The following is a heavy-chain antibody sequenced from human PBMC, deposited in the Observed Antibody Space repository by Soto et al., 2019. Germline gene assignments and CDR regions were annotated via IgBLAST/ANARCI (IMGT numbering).Heavy chain of an antibody. CDR1: GASISSDNR. V-gene: IGHV4-4*02. D-gene: IGHD2-15*01. J-gene: IGHJ6*02. CDR2: ISQSGTT. CDR3: AKKMPAALRLYYFFGLDV. Sequence: QVQLQESGPGLVKPSGTLSLTCAVSGASISSDNRWTWVRQPPGEGLEWIGEISQSGTTKYNPSHASRVTISVDKSKNQFSLRFTSMPAADTAVYYCAKKMPAALRLYYFFGLDVWGQGTTVT.